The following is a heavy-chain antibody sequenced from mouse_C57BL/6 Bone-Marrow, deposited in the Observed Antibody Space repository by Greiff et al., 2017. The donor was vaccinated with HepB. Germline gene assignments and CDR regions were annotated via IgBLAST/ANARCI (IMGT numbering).Heavy chain of an antibody. CDR1: GYSITSGYY. Sequence: EVQLVESGPGLVKPSQSLSLTCSVTGYSITSGYYWNWIRQFPGNKLEWMGYISYDGSNNYNPSLKNRISITRDTSKNQFFLKLNSVTTEDTATYYCAREGLHYYGSSSFAYWGQGTLVTVSA. J-gene: IGHJ3*01. D-gene: IGHD1-1*01. CDR2: ISYDGSN. CDR3: AREGLHYYGSSSFAY. V-gene: IGHV3-6*01.